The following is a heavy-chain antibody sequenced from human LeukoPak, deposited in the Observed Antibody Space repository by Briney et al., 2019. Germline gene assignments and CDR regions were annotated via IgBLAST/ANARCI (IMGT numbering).Heavy chain of an antibody. CDR3: ASQYCSGGSCYSYYYYGMDV. V-gene: IGHV3-53*01. Sequence: GGSLRLSCAASGFTVSSNYMSWVRQAPGKGLEWVSFIYSGGSTYYSDSVKGRFTISRDNSKNPLYLQMNSLRDEDTAVYYCASQYCSGGSCYSYYYYGMDVWGQGTTVTVSS. J-gene: IGHJ6*02. D-gene: IGHD2-15*01. CDR1: GFTVSSNY. CDR2: IYSGGST.